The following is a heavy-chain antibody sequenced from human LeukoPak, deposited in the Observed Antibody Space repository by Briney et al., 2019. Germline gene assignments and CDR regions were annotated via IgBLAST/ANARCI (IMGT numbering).Heavy chain of an antibody. Sequence: GESLQISCQGSGYFVTHHWIGWVRQMPGKGLEWMAIIHTGNSDSKYSPSFQGQVTMSVDKSISTAYLQWSSLKASDTAMYYCARRGVAAAGTFFDYWGQGTLVTVSS. CDR1: GYFVTHHW. J-gene: IGHJ4*02. V-gene: IGHV5-51*01. CDR3: ARRGVAAAGTFFDY. CDR2: IHTGNSDS. D-gene: IGHD6-13*01.